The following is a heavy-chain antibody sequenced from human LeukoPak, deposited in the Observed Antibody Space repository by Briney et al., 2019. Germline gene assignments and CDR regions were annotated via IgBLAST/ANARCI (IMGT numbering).Heavy chain of an antibody. V-gene: IGHV3-33*05. D-gene: IGHD5-12*01. J-gene: IGHJ3*02. CDR3: ARGRNWLHAFDI. Sequence: PGGSLRLSCEASGFTFSTYGMHWVRQAPGKGLEWVAVISYDGSNKYYADSVKGRFTISRDNSKNTLYLQMNSLRAEDTAVYYCARGRNWLHAFDIWGQGTMVTVSS. CDR1: GFTFSTYG. CDR2: ISYDGSNK.